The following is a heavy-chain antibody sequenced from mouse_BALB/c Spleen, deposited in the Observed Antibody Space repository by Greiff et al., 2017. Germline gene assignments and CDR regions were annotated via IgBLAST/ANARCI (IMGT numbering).Heavy chain of an antibody. CDR1: GYSITSGYY. D-gene: IGHD2-2*01. Sequence: EVKLQESGPGLVKPSQSLSLTCPVTGYSITSGYYWNWIRQFPGNKLEWMGYISYDGSNNYNPSLKNRISITRDTSKNQFFLKLNSVTTEDTATYYCAREGYGSNWYFDVWGAGTTVTVSS. CDR2: ISYDGSN. CDR3: AREGYGSNWYFDV. V-gene: IGHV3-6*02. J-gene: IGHJ1*01.